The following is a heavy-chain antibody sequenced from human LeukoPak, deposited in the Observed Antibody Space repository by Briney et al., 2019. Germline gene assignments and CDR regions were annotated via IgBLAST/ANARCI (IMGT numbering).Heavy chain of an antibody. Sequence: ASVKVSCKASGYTFTSYGISWVRQAHGQGLEWMGWISAYNGNTNYAQKLQGRVTMTTDTSTSTAYMELRSLRSDDTAAYYCARDPSIVGATNFDYWGQGTLVTVSS. CDR2: ISAYNGNT. J-gene: IGHJ4*02. CDR3: ARDPSIVGATNFDY. CDR1: GYTFTSYG. D-gene: IGHD1-26*01. V-gene: IGHV1-18*01.